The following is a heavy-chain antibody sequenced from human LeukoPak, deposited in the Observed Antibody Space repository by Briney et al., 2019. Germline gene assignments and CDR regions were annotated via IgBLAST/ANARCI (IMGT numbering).Heavy chain of an antibody. J-gene: IGHJ4*02. CDR2: IYYSGST. CDR1: GGSISSGGYY. Sequence: SETLSLTCTVSGGSISSGGYYWSWIRQHPGKGLEWIGYIYYSGSTYYNPSLKSRVTISVDTSKNQFSLKLSSVTAADTAVYYCARDPANRYFDYWGQGTLVTVSS. V-gene: IGHV4-31*03. CDR3: ARDPANRYFDY. D-gene: IGHD1/OR15-1a*01.